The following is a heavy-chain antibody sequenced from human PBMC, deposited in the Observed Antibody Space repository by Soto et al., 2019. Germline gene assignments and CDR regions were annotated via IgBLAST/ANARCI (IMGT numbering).Heavy chain of an antibody. CDR1: GGSISSYY. D-gene: IGHD2-8*01. CDR2: TYYSGST. CDR3: ARVYANYLDY. Sequence: SETLSLTCTVSGGSISSYYWSWIRQPPGKGLEWIGYTYYSGSTNYNPSLKSRVTISVDTSKNQFSLKLSSVTAADTAVYYCARVYANYLDYWGQGTLVTVSS. V-gene: IGHV4-59*01. J-gene: IGHJ4*02.